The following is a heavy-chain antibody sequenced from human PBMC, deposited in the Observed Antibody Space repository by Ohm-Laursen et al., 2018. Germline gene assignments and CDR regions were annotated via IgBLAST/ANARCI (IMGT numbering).Heavy chain of an antibody. CDR2: ATGSGRST. Sequence: SLRLSCAASGFTFSGYAMSWVRQGPEKGLEWVSVATGSGRSTYYTDSVKGRFSISRDNSKNTLYLQMNSLRVEDTAVYYCAKGRSGGTGHGNYFDPWGQGTLVTVSS. J-gene: IGHJ5*02. CDR1: GFTFSGYA. D-gene: IGHD3-10*01. V-gene: IGHV3-23*01. CDR3: AKGRSGGTGHGNYFDP.